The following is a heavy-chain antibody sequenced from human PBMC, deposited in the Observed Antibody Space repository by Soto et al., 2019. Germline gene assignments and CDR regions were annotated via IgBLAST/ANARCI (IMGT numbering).Heavy chain of an antibody. CDR3: ARTRLDCRTTSCYEF. Sequence: VLLVQSGDEVKKPGASVKVSCKASGYTFVNYGLSWLRQAPGQGLEWLAWISGYNGDKYYAQNNQGRVARXXAXSXXTGYMDLKSLRSDDTAVYYCARTRLDCRTTSCYEFWGQGTLVTVSS. CDR2: ISGYNGDK. V-gene: IGHV1-18*01. D-gene: IGHD2-2*01. J-gene: IGHJ4*02. CDR1: GYTFVNYG.